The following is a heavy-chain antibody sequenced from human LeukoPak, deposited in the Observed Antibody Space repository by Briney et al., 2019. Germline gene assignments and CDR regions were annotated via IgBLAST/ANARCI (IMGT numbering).Heavy chain of an antibody. D-gene: IGHD5/OR15-5a*01. CDR1: GLTFSSYA. J-gene: IGHJ6*02. Sequence: GSLRLSCAASGLTFSSYAMSWVRQAPGQGREWIGRIKSKTDGETTEYAAPVKGRFTISRDDSKNTLYLQMNSLKTEDTAVYYCTTLRLALAYGVDVWGQGTTVTVSS. V-gene: IGHV3-15*01. CDR3: TTLRLALAYGVDV. CDR2: IKSKTDGETT.